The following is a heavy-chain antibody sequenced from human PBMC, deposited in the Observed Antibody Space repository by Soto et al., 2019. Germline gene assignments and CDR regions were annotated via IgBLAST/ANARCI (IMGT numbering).Heavy chain of an antibody. D-gene: IGHD2-2*01. Sequence: GESLKISCTGVGYSFTSYWIGWVRQMPGKGLEWIGIIYPGDSDTRYSPSFQGQVTISADKSITTAYLQWSSLKASDTAMYYCARGYCTTTICDPWFDPWGQGTLVTVSS. CDR1: GYSFTSYW. CDR2: IYPGDSDT. J-gene: IGHJ5*02. V-gene: IGHV5-51*01. CDR3: ARGYCTTTICDPWFDP.